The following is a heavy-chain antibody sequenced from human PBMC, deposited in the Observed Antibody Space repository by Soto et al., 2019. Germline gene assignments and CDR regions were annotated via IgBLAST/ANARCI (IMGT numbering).Heavy chain of an antibody. D-gene: IGHD2-2*01. CDR1: GFTFSSYS. CDR2: ISSSSSYI. Sequence: PGGSLILSCAASGFTFSSYSMNWVRQAPGKGLAWVSSISSSSSYIYYADSVKGRFTISRDNAKNSLYLQMNSQRAEDTAVYYCARDPRCSSTSCYHYYGMDVWGQGTTVTVSS. V-gene: IGHV3-21*01. J-gene: IGHJ6*02. CDR3: ARDPRCSSTSCYHYYGMDV.